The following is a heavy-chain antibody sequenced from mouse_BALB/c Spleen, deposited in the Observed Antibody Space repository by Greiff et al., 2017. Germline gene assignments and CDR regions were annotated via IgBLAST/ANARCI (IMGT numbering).Heavy chain of an antibody. CDR3: ARSYYRYDRGYAMDY. J-gene: IGHJ4*01. D-gene: IGHD2-14*01. CDR2: ISSGSSTI. CDR1: GFTFSSFG. V-gene: IGHV5-17*02. Sequence: EVKLMESGGGLVQPGGSRKLSCAASGFTFSSFGMHWVRQAPEKGLEWVAYISSGSSTIYYADTVKGRFTISRDNPKNTLFLQMTSLRSEDTAMYYCARSYYRYDRGYAMDYWGQGTSVTVSS.